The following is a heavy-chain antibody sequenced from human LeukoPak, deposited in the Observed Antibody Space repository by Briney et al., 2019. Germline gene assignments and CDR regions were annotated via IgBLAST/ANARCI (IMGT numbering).Heavy chain of an antibody. Sequence: GGSLRLSCAASGSTFNIYAMSWVRQPPGKGLEWVSAISGSGGSTYYADSVKGRFTISRDNSKDTLFLQMNSLRAEDTAVYYCAKDLKTLDAFDIWGQGTMVTVSS. V-gene: IGHV3-23*01. CDR2: ISGSGGST. CDR3: AKDLKTLDAFDI. CDR1: GSTFNIYA. J-gene: IGHJ3*02.